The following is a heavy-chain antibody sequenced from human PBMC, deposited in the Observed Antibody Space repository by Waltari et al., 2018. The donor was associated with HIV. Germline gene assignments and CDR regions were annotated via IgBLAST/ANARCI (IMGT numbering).Heavy chain of an antibody. J-gene: IGHJ5*01. V-gene: IGHV5-51*03. CDR2: IYPHTDRV. CDR1: GYTFTNYW. CDR3: ARRPDYGGDWFDS. Sequence: EVRLVQSGAVVKRPGDSLKISCKTSGYTFTNYWIGWVGQTAGKGLEWIGVIYPHTDRVQDTPSFHGRGGISTDWSTRTVYLEWRSLTALDTGVYYCARRPDYGGDWFDSWGQGTLVSVSS. D-gene: IGHD3-10*01.